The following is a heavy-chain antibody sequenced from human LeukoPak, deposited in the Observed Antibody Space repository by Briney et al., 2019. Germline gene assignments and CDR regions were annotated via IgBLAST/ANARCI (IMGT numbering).Heavy chain of an antibody. CDR2: ISGSGGST. J-gene: IGHJ4*02. Sequence: GGSLRLSCAASGFTFSSYAMSWVRQAPGKGLEWVSAISGSGGSTYYADSVKGRFTISRDNSKNTLYLQMNSLRAEDTAVYYCAKRYYYDSSGYYYDYWGQGTLVTVSS. D-gene: IGHD3-22*01. V-gene: IGHV3-23*01. CDR1: GFTFSSYA. CDR3: AKRYYYDSSGYYYDY.